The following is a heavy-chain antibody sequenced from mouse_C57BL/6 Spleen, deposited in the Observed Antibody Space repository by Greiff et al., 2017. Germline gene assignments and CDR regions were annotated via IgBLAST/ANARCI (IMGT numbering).Heavy chain of an antibody. Sequence: QVQLQQSGAELVRPGTSVKVSCKASGYAFTNYLIEWVKQRPGQGLEWIGVINPGSGGTNYNEKFKGKATLTADKSSSTAYMQLSSLTSEDSAVYFCARSTTVVVPYAMDYWGQGTSVTVSS. CDR3: ARSTTVVVPYAMDY. J-gene: IGHJ4*01. D-gene: IGHD1-1*01. V-gene: IGHV1-54*01. CDR2: INPGSGGT. CDR1: GYAFTNYL.